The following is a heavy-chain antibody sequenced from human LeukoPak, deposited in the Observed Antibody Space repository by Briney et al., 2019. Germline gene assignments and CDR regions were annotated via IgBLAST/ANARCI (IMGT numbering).Heavy chain of an antibody. Sequence: PGGSLRLSCTASGFTFSIYAMNWVRQAPGKGLEWVSTISRTGDNTYYADSVKGRFTISRDNSNNTLYLQMNSLRAEDTAMYYCAKGGRRGYSSGWYPFDSWGQETLVTVSS. D-gene: IGHD6-19*01. J-gene: IGHJ4*02. CDR2: ISRTGDNT. CDR1: GFTFSIYA. V-gene: IGHV3-23*01. CDR3: AKGGRRGYSSGWYPFDS.